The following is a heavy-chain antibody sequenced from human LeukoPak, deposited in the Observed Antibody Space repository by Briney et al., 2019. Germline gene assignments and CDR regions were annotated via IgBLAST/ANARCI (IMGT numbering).Heavy chain of an antibody. CDR3: ARGEGLAARLWFDP. J-gene: IGHJ5*02. CDR2: IYSGGST. V-gene: IGHV3-53*01. Sequence: GGSLRLSCAASGFTVSSNYMSWVRQAPGKGLEWVSVIYSGGSTYYADSVKGRFTISRDNSKNTLYLQMNSLRAEDTAVYYCARGEGLAARLWFDPWGQGTLGTVSS. CDR1: GFTVSSNY. D-gene: IGHD6-6*01.